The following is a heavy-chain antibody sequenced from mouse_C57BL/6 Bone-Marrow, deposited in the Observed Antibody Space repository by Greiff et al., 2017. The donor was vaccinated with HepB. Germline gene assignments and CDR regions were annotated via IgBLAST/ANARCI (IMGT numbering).Heavy chain of an antibody. V-gene: IGHV3-6*01. CDR2: ISYDGSN. CDR3: ARENSSGYLY. CDR1: GYSITSGYY. J-gene: IGHJ3*01. Sequence: ESGPGLVKPSQSLSLTCSVTGYSITSGYYWNWIRQFPGNKLEWMGYISYDGSNNYNPSLKNRISITRDTSKNQFFLKLNSVTTEDTATYYCARENSSGYLYWGQGTLVTVSA. D-gene: IGHD3-2*02.